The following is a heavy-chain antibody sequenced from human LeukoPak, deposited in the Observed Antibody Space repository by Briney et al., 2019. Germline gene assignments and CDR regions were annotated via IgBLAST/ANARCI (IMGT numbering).Heavy chain of an antibody. J-gene: IGHJ4*02. CDR1: GFTFSSYW. V-gene: IGHV3-74*01. CDR2: INSDGSTT. Sequence: PGGSLRLSCAASGFTFSSYWMHWVRQAPGKGLVWVSRINSDGSTTNYADSVKGRFSISRGNAKNTLFLQMNSLRAEDTAVYYCSDSSGSYWGQGTLVTVSA. D-gene: IGHD3-22*01. CDR3: SDSSGSY.